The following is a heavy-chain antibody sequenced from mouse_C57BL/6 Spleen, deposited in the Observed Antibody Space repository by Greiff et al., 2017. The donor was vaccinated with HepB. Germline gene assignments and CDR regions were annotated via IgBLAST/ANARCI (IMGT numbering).Heavy chain of an antibody. CDR1: GYTFTDYY. CDR3: ARRGRYFDY. V-gene: IGHV1-26*01. CDR2: INPNNGGT. J-gene: IGHJ2*01. Sequence: EVKLMESGPELVKPGASVKISCKASGYTFTDYYMNWVKQSHGKSLEWIGDINPNNGGTSYNQKFKGKATLTVDKSSSTAYMELRSLTSEDSAVYYCARRGRYFDYWGQGTTLTVSS. D-gene: IGHD3-3*01.